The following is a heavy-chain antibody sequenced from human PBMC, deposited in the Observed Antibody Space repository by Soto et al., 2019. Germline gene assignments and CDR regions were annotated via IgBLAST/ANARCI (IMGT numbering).Heavy chain of an antibody. V-gene: IGHV4-4*02. J-gene: IGHJ4*02. D-gene: IGHD5-12*01. CDR1: GVSISSGSW. CDR2: IFHSGST. CDR3: ARDGPDGYNLGY. Sequence: QMQESGPGLVEPSGTLSLTCDVSGVSISSGSWWSWVRQPPGKGLEWIGEIFHSGSTKYNPSLKSRVTISVDNSKNHFFLRVTSVTAADTAVYYCARDGPDGYNLGYWGQGTLVTVSS.